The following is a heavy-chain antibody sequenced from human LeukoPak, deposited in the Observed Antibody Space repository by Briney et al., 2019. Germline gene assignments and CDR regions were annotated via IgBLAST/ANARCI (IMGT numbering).Heavy chain of an antibody. J-gene: IGHJ4*02. CDR3: AKGPLRGTAAAIDY. Sequence: GGSLRLSCEASPFIFSGHWLNWVRQTPGKGLEWVAVISYDGRNIHYPDSVKGRFTISRDVSTDTLWLQMDSLRTEDTAVYYCAKGPLRGTAAAIDYWGQGTLVTVSS. CDR2: ISYDGRNI. CDR1: PFIFSGHW. V-gene: IGHV3-30*18. D-gene: IGHD2-2*01.